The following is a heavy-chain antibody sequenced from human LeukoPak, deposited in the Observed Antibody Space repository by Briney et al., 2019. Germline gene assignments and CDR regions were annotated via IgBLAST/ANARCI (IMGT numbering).Heavy chain of an antibody. Sequence: PSETLSLNCTVSGGSISSYYWSWIRQPPGKGLEWIGYNYYSGSTNYNPSLKSRVTISVDTSKNQFFLKLSSVTAADTAVYFFFKQNTAYDILTGYQSLYLFDYWGQGTLVTVSS. D-gene: IGHD3-9*01. J-gene: IGHJ4*02. CDR3: FKQNTAYDILTGYQSLYLFDY. CDR1: GGSISSYY. CDR2: NYYSGST. V-gene: IGHV4-59*01.